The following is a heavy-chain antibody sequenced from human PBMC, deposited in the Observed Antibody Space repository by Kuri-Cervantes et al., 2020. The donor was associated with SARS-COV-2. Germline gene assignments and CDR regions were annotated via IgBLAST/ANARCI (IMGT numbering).Heavy chain of an antibody. D-gene: IGHD1-20*01. CDR1: GYTFTSYY. CDR3: ARSISGITGTTAAFDI. J-gene: IGHJ3*02. V-gene: IGHV1-46*01. Sequence: ASVKVSCRASGYTFTSYYMHWVRQAPGQGLEWMGIINPSGGSTSYAQKFQGRVTMTRDTSTSTVYMEPSSLRSEDTAVYYCARSISGITGTTAAFDIWGQGTMVTVSS. CDR2: INPSGGST.